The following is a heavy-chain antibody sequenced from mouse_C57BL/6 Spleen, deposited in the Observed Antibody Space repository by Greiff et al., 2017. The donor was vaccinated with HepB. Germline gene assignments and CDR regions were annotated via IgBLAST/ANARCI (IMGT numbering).Heavy chain of an antibody. J-gene: IGHJ3*01. V-gene: IGHV1-72*01. D-gene: IGHD2-4*01. Sequence: QVQLQQPGAELVKPGASVKLSCKASGYTFTSYWMHWVKQRPGRGLEWIGRIDPKSGGTKYNEKFKSKATLTVDKPSSTAYMQLSSLTSEDSAVYYCARMNDYDYDGAFAYWGQGTLVTVSA. CDR1: GYTFTSYW. CDR2: IDPKSGGT. CDR3: ARMNDYDYDGAFAY.